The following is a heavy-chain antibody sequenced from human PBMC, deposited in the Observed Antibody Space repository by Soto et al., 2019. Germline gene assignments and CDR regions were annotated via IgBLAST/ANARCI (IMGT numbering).Heavy chain of an antibody. CDR2: MSYSGNT. J-gene: IGHJ5*02. V-gene: IGHV4-39*01. Sequence: QLQLQESGPGLVKPSETLSLTCTVSGGSIRSSNYHWGWIRQPPGKGLEWMGSMSYSGNTYNNPSLKNRVTISVDTSKNQFSLKLSSVTAADTAVYYCARHTAPIVFLVGATDHWFDPWGQGTLVTVSS. CDR3: ARHTAPIVFLVGATDHWFDP. D-gene: IGHD2-15*01. CDR1: GGSIRSSNYH.